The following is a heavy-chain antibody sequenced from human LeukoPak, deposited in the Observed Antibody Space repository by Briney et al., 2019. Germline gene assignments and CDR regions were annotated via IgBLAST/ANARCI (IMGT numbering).Heavy chain of an antibody. D-gene: IGHD2/OR15-2a*01. CDR2: LSYTGET. Sequence: PSETLSLTCVVSGASVSTSHWNWIRQVPGKGLEWIGCLSYTGETDYNPSLTGRVTISFGTSENHVSLKLRSVSAADTGVYYCSEGYFEPFAHWGQGARVTVSS. V-gene: IGHV4-59*02. J-gene: IGHJ4*02. CDR3: SEGYFEPFAH. CDR1: GASVSTSH.